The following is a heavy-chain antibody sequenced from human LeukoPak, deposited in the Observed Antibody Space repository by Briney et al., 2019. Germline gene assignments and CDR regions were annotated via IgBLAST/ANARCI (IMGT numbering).Heavy chain of an antibody. D-gene: IGHD5-12*01. Sequence: SETLSLTCAVSGGSVSSSGYSWSWIRQPPGKGLEWIGYIYHSGSTYYKPSLKSRVTISVDRSKNQVSLKVRSVTAADTAVYYCARGGYSGYDLWFDPWGQGTLVTVSS. CDR2: IYHSGST. CDR1: GGSVSSSGYS. J-gene: IGHJ5*02. CDR3: ARGGYSGYDLWFDP. V-gene: IGHV4-30-2*01.